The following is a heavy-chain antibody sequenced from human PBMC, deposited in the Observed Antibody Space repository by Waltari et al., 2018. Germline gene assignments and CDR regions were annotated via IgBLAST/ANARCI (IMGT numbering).Heavy chain of an antibody. D-gene: IGHD5-12*01. V-gene: IGHV4-39*01. Sequence: QLQLQESGPGLVKPSETQSLTCTVAGGSLRRLSYCWGWIRPSPGKVLEWIGGFYYSGSTYYNPTLKSRVTISGDTSKNQFSLKLSSVTAADTAVYYCARHWKKSGYRFDPWGQGTLVTVSS. CDR3: ARHWKKSGYRFDP. CDR1: GGSLRRLSYC. J-gene: IGHJ5*02. CDR2: FYYSGST.